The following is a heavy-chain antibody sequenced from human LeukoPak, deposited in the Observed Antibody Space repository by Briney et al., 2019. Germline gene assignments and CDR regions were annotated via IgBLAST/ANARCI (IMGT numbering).Heavy chain of an antibody. CDR3: ARGERYFDL. V-gene: IGHV4-39*01. J-gene: IGHJ2*01. Sequence: SETLSLTCTVSGGSISSSSYYWGWIRQPPGKGLEWIGSIYYSGSTYYNPSLKSRVTISVDTSKNQFSLKLSSVTAADTAVYYCARGERYFDLWGRGTLVTVSS. CDR1: GGSISSSSYY. CDR2: IYYSGST.